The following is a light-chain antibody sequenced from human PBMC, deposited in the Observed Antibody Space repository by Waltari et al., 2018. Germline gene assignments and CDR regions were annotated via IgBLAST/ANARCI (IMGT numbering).Light chain of an antibody. CDR3: SSYTSSSTWV. CDR2: DVN. Sequence: QSALTQPASVSGSPGQSITISCTGTSSAVGGYKYVPWYQQLPGKAPKLLIYDVNRRPSGVSNRFSGSKSGNTASLTISGLQAEDEADYYCSSYTSSSTWVFGGGTKVTVL. CDR1: SSAVGGYKY. V-gene: IGLV2-14*01. J-gene: IGLJ3*02.